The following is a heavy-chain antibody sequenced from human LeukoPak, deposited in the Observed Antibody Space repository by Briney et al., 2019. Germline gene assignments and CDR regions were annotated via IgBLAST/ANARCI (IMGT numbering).Heavy chain of an antibody. J-gene: IGHJ4*02. Sequence: SETLSLTCTVSGGSISNKYWSWIRQPPGKGLEWIGYIYYSGSTNYNPSLKSRVTILVDTSKNQFSLKLSSVTAADTAVYFCARVRAAAIPYYFDYWGQGTLVTVSS. D-gene: IGHD6-13*01. CDR1: GGSISNKY. V-gene: IGHV4-59*01. CDR2: IYYSGST. CDR3: ARVRAAAIPYYFDY.